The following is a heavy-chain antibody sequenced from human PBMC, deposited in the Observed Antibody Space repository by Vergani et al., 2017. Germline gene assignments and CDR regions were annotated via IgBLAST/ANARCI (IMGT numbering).Heavy chain of an antibody. CDR1: GFTFSSYA. D-gene: IGHD1-26*01. CDR3: AKDRASRVGATYLDY. Sequence: EVQLLESGGGLVQPGGSLRLSCAASGFTFSSYALSWVRQAPGKGLEWVSAISGSGGSTYYADSVKGRFTISRDNSKNTLYLQMNSLRAEDTAVYYCAKDRASRVGATYLDYWGQGTLVTVSS. J-gene: IGHJ4*02. CDR2: ISGSGGST. V-gene: IGHV3-23*01.